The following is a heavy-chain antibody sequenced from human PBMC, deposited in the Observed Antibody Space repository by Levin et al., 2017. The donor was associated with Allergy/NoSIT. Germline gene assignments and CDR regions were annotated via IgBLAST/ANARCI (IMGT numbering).Heavy chain of an antibody. Sequence: SCAASGYTFSNYYLHWVRQAAGKGLVWVSRITSDGSVTNYADSVKGRFTISRDNAKNTLYLQMNSLSAEDTAVYYCALGGCSSTSCLDYWGQGTLVTVSS. V-gene: IGHV3-74*01. CDR1: GYTFSNYY. CDR3: ALGGCSSTSCLDY. J-gene: IGHJ4*02. CDR2: ITSDGSVT. D-gene: IGHD2-2*01.